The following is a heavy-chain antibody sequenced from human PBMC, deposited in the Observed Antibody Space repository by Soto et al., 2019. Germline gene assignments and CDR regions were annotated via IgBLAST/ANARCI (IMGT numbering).Heavy chain of an antibody. D-gene: IGHD3-9*01. CDR1: GGSINSNRW. CDR3: AGQWAAGYGAFDP. CDR2: IHDGGTT. Sequence: QVKLQESGPGLVKPSGTLSLTCAVSGGSINSNRWWTWVRQAPGKGLEWIGEIHDGGTTNYNLSLKSRVTLSIDESKNQFSLDMKSVSAAETAVYYCAGQWAAGYGAFDPWGQGILVTVSS. V-gene: IGHV4-4*02. J-gene: IGHJ5*02.